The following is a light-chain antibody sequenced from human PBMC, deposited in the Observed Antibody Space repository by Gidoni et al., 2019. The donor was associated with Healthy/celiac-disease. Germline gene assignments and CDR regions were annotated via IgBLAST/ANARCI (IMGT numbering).Light chain of an antibody. CDR2: AAS. Sequence: DIHMPQSPSSLSASVGDSVPIPCRASQRISSYLNWYQQKPGKAPKLLIYAASSLQSGVPARFSGSGSGTDFTLNISRLQPEDVATYYCKQSYSTHYTFGQGTKLEIK. CDR1: QRISSY. CDR3: KQSYSTHYT. V-gene: IGKV1-39*01. J-gene: IGKJ2*01.